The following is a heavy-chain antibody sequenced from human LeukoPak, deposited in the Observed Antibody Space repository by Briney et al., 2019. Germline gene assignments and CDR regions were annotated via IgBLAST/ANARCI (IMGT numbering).Heavy chain of an antibody. CDR3: ARDDDSSGYPDY. V-gene: IGHV3-74*01. D-gene: IGHD3-22*01. Sequence: GGSLRLSCAASGFTFSSYWMHWVRQAPGKGLVWVSRINSDGSSTSYADSVKGRFTISRDNAKDSLYLQMNSLRAEDTAVYYCARDDDSSGYPDYWGQGTLVTVSS. CDR1: GFTFSSYW. J-gene: IGHJ4*02. CDR2: INSDGSST.